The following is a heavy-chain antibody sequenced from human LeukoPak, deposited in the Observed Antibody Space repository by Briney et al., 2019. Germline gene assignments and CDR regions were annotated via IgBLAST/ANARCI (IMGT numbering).Heavy chain of an antibody. CDR2: IYYSGST. Sequence: SETLSLTCTVSGGSISSYYWSWIRQPPGKGLEWIGYIYYSGSTNYNPSLKSRVTISVDTSNNQFSLKLSSVTAADAAVYYCARDSSGYRRGSFDYWGQGTLVTVSS. CDR1: GGSISSYY. CDR3: ARDSSGYRRGSFDY. J-gene: IGHJ4*02. V-gene: IGHV4-59*01. D-gene: IGHD3-22*01.